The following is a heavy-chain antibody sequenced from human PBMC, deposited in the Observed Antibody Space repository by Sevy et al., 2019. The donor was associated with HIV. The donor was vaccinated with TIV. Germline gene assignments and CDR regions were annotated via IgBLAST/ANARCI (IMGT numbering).Heavy chain of an antibody. CDR2: IFSDGTTK. CDR3: ARESGSDWYLDS. D-gene: IGHD2-21*02. J-gene: IGHJ4*02. V-gene: IGHV3-30*12. Sequence: GGSLRLSCTVSGFIFNNKGMHWDRQAPGRGLEWVAAIFSDGTTKYYGYSVKGRFTISRDNSKNTLYLQMNSLRVDDTALYYCARESGSDWYLDSWGQGTLVTVSS. CDR1: GFIFNNKG.